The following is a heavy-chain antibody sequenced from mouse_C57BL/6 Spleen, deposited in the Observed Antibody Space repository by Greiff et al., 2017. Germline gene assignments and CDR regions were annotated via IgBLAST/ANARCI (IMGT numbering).Heavy chain of an antibody. Sequence: QVQLKQSGAELVKPGASVKLSCKASGYTFTEYTIHWVKQRTGQGLEWIGWFYPGSGSIKYNEKFKDKATLTADKSSSTVYMELSRVTSEDSAVYFCARHEDYYGSSSAWFAYWGQGTLVTVSA. CDR3: ARHEDYYGSSSAWFAY. CDR1: GYTFTEYT. D-gene: IGHD1-1*01. J-gene: IGHJ3*01. CDR2: FYPGSGSI. V-gene: IGHV1-62-2*01.